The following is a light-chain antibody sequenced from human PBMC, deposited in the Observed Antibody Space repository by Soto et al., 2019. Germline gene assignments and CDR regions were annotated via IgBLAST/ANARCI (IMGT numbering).Light chain of an antibody. Sequence: DIHMTQSPSSLSASVGDIVTITCQASQDISNYLNWYQQRPGKAPKLLIYDASNLETGVPSRFSGSGSGTDFTFTISSLQPEDIATYYCQQYDNLPPFTFGPGTKVDIK. V-gene: IGKV1-33*01. CDR1: QDISNY. J-gene: IGKJ3*01. CDR2: DAS. CDR3: QQYDNLPPFT.